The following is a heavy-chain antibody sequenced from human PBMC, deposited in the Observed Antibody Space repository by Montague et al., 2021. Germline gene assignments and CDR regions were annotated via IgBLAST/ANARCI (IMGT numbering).Heavy chain of an antibody. CDR3: ARVFSSWYVGWFDP. J-gene: IGHJ5*02. CDR2: KYYSGNS. V-gene: IGHV4-39*01. Sequence: SETLSLTCTVSGASFTSNIYYWVRNPPSPGKGREWVVSKYYSGNSFHQPSLQSRITMAVDTSKNQFSLTSRSVTAAATAIYDCARVFSSWYVGWFDPWGQGTLVTVSS. CDR1: GASFTSNIYY. D-gene: IGHD6-13*01.